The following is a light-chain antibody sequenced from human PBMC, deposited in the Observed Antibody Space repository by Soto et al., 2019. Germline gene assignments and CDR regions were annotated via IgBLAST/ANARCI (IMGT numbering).Light chain of an antibody. J-gene: IGKJ5*01. V-gene: IGKV1-39*01. CDR1: QHIGSY. CDR2: SAS. Sequence: DIHMTQSPSSLSASVGDRVAIPCRATQHIGSYLSWYQQKPGIAPKVLIFSASSLQSGVPSRFSGSGFGTEFTLTISSLQPEDFATYYCQQSYITPITFGQGIRLEIK. CDR3: QQSYITPIT.